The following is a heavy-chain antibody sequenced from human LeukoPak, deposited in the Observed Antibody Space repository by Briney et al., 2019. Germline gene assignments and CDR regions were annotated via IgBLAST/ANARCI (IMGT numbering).Heavy chain of an antibody. J-gene: IGHJ6*02. CDR2: ISSASRTI. V-gene: IGHV3-11*04. Sequence: PGGSLRLSCVASGLTFSDYYMSWIRQAPGKGLEWVSYISSASRTIYYTDSVKGRFTISRDDAKNSLYLQMNSLRAEDTAVYYCARDIAEHGMDVWGQGTTVTVSS. CDR1: GLTFSDYY. D-gene: IGHD1-14*01. CDR3: ARDIAEHGMDV.